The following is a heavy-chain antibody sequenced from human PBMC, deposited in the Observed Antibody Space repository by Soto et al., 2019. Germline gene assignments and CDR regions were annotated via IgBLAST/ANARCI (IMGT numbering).Heavy chain of an antibody. CDR2: INSDGSST. Sequence: EVQLVESGGGLVQPGVSLRRSCAASGFTFSSYWMHWVRQAPGKGLVWVSRINSDGSSTSYADSVKGRFTISRDNAKNTLYLQMNSLRAEDTAVYYCAVAVAGPTAIGYWGQGTLVTVSS. J-gene: IGHJ4*02. V-gene: IGHV3-74*01. D-gene: IGHD6-19*01. CDR3: AVAVAGPTAIGY. CDR1: GFTFSSYW.